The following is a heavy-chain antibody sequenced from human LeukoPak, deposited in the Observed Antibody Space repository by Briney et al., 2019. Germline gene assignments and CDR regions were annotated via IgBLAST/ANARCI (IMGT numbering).Heavy chain of an antibody. D-gene: IGHD3-10*01. Sequence: RSLTLSCAASGFTFSSYYMHWIRQAPGKGLEWVAVISYDGSNKYYADSVKGRFTISRDNSKNTLYLQMNSLRAEDTAVYYCARDSSPYYYGSGSHDYWGQGTLVSVSS. J-gene: IGHJ4*02. CDR2: ISYDGSNK. CDR1: GFTFSSYY. CDR3: ARDSSPYYYGSGSHDY. V-gene: IGHV3-30*04.